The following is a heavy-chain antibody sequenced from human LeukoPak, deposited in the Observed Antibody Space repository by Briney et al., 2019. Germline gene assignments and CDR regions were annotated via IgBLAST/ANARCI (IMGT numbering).Heavy chain of an antibody. D-gene: IGHD4-17*01. CDR2: ISSSGSTI. V-gene: IGHV3-11*01. CDR3: ARDWAMTTVTPFDY. J-gene: IGHJ4*02. CDR1: GFTFSDYY. Sequence: GGSLRLSCAASGFTFSDYYMSWIRQAPGKGLEWVSYISSSGSTIYYADSVKGRFTISRDNAKNSLYLQMNSLRAEDTAVYYCARDWAMTTVTPFDYWGQGTLVTVSS.